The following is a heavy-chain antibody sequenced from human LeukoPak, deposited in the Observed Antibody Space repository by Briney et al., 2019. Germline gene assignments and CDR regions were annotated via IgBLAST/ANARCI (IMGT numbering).Heavy chain of an antibody. CDR1: GGSISGYY. J-gene: IGHJ6*03. D-gene: IGHD6-13*01. V-gene: IGHV4-59*08. CDR3: ARLSRIAAAGSYCYHSMDV. Sequence: SETLSLTCTVSGGSISGYYWSWIRQPPGKGLEWIGFIYYSGSTNYNPSLKSRLTISVDTSKDQFSLKLSSVTAADTAVYYCARLSRIAAAGSYCYHSMDVWGQGTTVTVSS. CDR2: IYYSGST.